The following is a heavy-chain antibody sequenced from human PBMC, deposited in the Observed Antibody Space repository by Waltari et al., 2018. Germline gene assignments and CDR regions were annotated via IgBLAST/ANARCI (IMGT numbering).Heavy chain of an antibody. V-gene: IGHV3-21*01. D-gene: IGHD6-13*01. CDR3: ARGSYSSSWYEFDY. CDR1: GFTFSSYS. J-gene: IGHJ4*02. Sequence: EVQLVESGGGLVKPGGSLRLSCAASGFTFSSYSMNWVRQAPGKGLEWVSSISSSSSYIYYADSGKGRFTISRDNAKNSLYLQMNSLRAEDTAVYYCARGSYSSSWYEFDYWGQGTLVTVSS. CDR2: ISSSSSYI.